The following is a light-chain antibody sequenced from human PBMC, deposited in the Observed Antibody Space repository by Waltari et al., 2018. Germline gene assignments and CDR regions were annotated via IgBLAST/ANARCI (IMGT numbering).Light chain of an antibody. CDR1: QGINFY. CDR3: HQYNSYSQS. CDR2: DES. Sequence: DIQMTQSPSSLSASVGDRVTITCQASQGINFYLNWYQQRPGKAPKLLIYDESNLETGVPSRFSGSGSGTDFTFTISSLQPEDIATYYCHQYNSYSQSFGQGTKLEIK. J-gene: IGKJ2*03. V-gene: IGKV1-33*01.